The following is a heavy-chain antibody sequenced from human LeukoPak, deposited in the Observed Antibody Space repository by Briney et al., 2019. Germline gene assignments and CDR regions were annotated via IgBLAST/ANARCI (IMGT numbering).Heavy chain of an antibody. CDR3: AREGLRYFDWLPLAYGMGDFDY. Sequence: PGGSPRLSCAASGFTFSSYSMNCVRQAPGKGLEWVSSISRSSSYIYYADSVKGRFTISRDNAKNSLYLQMNSLRAEDTAVYYCAREGLRYFDWLPLAYGMGDFDYWGQGTLVTVSS. CDR2: ISRSSSYI. D-gene: IGHD3-9*01. CDR1: GFTFSSYS. J-gene: IGHJ4*02. V-gene: IGHV3-21*01.